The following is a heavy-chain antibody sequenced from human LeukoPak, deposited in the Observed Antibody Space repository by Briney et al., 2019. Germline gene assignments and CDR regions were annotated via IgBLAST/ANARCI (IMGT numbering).Heavy chain of an antibody. Sequence: GGSLRLSCAASGFTVSSSFMSWVRQAPGKGLEWVSVIYSGGSTYYADSVKGRFTISRDNSKNTLYLQMNSLRAEDTAVYYCAKYYYDSSAVIPRAFDIWGQGTMVTVSS. V-gene: IGHV3-53*01. CDR3: AKYYYDSSAVIPRAFDI. J-gene: IGHJ3*02. D-gene: IGHD3-22*01. CDR2: IYSGGST. CDR1: GFTVSSSF.